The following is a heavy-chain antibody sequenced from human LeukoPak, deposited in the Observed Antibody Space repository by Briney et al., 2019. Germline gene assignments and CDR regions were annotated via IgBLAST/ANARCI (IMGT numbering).Heavy chain of an antibody. V-gene: IGHV4-39*07. D-gene: IGHD6-19*01. Sequence: SENLSLTCTVSGGSINNPIYYWGWIRQPPGKGLEWFGSIYYTGNTYYNPSLKSRVTISVDTSKNQFSLILSSVTAADTAVYYCARSISGWAFDYWGQGLLVTVSS. J-gene: IGHJ4*02. CDR1: GGSINNPIYY. CDR2: IYYTGNT. CDR3: ARSISGWAFDY.